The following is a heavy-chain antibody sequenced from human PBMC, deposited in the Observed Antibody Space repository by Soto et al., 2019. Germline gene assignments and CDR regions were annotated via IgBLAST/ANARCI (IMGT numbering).Heavy chain of an antibody. J-gene: IGHJ3*02. CDR3: ARVWLENPEAFDI. CDR2: IGAYNGNT. CDR1: GYTFTSYG. V-gene: IGHV1-18*04. D-gene: IGHD5-12*01. Sequence: VKVSCKASGYTFTSYGISWVRQAPGQGLEWMGWIGAYNGNTNYAQKLQGRVTMTTDTSTSTAYMELRSLRSDDTAVYYCARVWLENPEAFDIWGQGTMVTVSS.